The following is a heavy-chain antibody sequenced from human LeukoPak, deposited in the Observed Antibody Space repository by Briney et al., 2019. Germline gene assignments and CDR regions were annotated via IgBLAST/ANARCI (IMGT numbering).Heavy chain of an antibody. CDR2: ISSSGSTI. D-gene: IGHD4-11*01. Sequence: GGSLRLSCAASGFTFSRYWMHWVRRAPGKGLEWVSYISSSGSTIYYADSVKGRFTISRDNAKNSLFLQMNSLSAEDTAVYYCGRDSRQQLFDYWGQGTLVTVSS. CDR3: GRDSRQQLFDY. CDR1: GFTFSRYW. V-gene: IGHV3-48*04. J-gene: IGHJ4*02.